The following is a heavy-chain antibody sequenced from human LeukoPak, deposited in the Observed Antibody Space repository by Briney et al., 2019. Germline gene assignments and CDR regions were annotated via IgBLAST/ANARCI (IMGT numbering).Heavy chain of an antibody. J-gene: IGHJ3*02. V-gene: IGHV1-3*03. D-gene: IGHD3-16*01. Sequence: GASVKVSCKASGYTFTSYAMHWVRQAPGQRLEWVGWINAGNGNTKYSQEFQGRVTITRDTSASTAYMELSSLRSEDMAVYYCASDTFGHDAFDIWGQGTMVTVSS. CDR2: INAGNGNT. CDR1: GYTFTSYA. CDR3: ASDTFGHDAFDI.